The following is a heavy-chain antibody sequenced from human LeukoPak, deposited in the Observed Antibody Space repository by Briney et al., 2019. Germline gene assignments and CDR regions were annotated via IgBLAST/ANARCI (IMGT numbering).Heavy chain of an antibody. J-gene: IGHJ5*02. Sequence: SQTLSLTCTVSGGSISSGGYYWSWIRQHPGKGLEWIGYIYYSGSTYYNPSLKSRVTISVDTSKNQFSLKLSSVTAADTAVYYCARVDYGGISWWFDPWGQGTLVTVSS. CDR2: IYYSGST. CDR3: ARVDYGGISWWFDP. V-gene: IGHV4-31*03. CDR1: GGSISSGGYY. D-gene: IGHD4-23*01.